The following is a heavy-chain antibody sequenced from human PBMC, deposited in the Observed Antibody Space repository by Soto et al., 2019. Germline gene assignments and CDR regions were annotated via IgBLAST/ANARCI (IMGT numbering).Heavy chain of an antibody. V-gene: IGHV4-31*01. CDR1: GGSISSGGYY. D-gene: IGHD3-10*01. CDR3: ARESMVRGADLDY. Sequence: QVQLQESGPGLVKPSQTLSLTCTVSGGSISSGGYYWSWIRQHPGKGLEWIGYIYYSGSTYYNPSLKSQVTISVDTSKNQCSLELSSVTAADTAVYYCARESMVRGADLDYGGQGTLVTVCS. CDR2: IYYSGST. J-gene: IGHJ4*02.